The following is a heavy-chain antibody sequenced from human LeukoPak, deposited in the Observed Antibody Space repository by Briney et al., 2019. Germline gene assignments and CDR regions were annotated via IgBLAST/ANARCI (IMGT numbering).Heavy chain of an antibody. CDR2: ISSSSSYI. CDR3: AKEFNRGLPDY. Sequence: GGSLRLSCAASGFTFSSYSMNWVRQAPGKGLEWVSSISSSSSYIYYADSVKGRFTISRDNSKNTLYLQMSSLRAEDTAVYYCAKEFNRGLPDYWGQGTLVTVPS. CDR1: GFTFSSYS. V-gene: IGHV3-21*01. D-gene: IGHD2-21*01. J-gene: IGHJ4*02.